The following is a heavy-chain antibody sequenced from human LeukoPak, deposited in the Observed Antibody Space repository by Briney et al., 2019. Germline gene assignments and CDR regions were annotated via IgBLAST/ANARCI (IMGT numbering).Heavy chain of an antibody. CDR3: ARDLLNSKYYYDSSGYYY. V-gene: IGHV3-21*01. CDR1: GFTFSSYS. Sequence: GGSLRLSCAASGFTFSSYSMNWVRQAPGKGLEWVSSISSSSSYIYYADSVKGRFTISRDNAKNSLYLQMNSLRAEDTAVYYCARDLLNSKYYYDSSGYYYWGQGTLVTVSS. D-gene: IGHD3-22*01. J-gene: IGHJ4*02. CDR2: ISSSSSYI.